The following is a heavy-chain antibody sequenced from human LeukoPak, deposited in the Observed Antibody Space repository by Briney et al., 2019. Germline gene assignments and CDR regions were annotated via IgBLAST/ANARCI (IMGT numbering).Heavy chain of an antibody. CDR3: AKDWYYYDSSGYSTH. CDR2: ISGSGGST. CDR1: GFTFSSYG. V-gene: IGHV3-23*01. J-gene: IGHJ4*02. D-gene: IGHD3-22*01. Sequence: GGSLRLSCAASGFTFSSYGMSWVGQAPGKGLEWVSAISGSGGSTYYADSVKGRFTISRDNSKNTLYLQMNSLRAEDTAVYYCAKDWYYYDSSGYSTHWGQGTLVTVSS.